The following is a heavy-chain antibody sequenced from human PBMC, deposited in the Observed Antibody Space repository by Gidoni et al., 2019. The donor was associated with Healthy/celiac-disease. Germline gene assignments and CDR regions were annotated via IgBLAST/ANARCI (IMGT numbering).Heavy chain of an antibody. V-gene: IGHV4-39*01. J-gene: IGHJ6*02. D-gene: IGHD1-26*01. Sequence: QLQLQESGPGLVTPSETLSLTCTVPGGSISSSSYYWGWIRQPPGKGLEWIGSIYYSGSTYYNPSLKSRVTISVDTSKNQFSLKLSSVTASDTAVYYCASWEGQLQYYYGMDVWGQGTTVTVSS. CDR1: GGSISSSSYY. CDR2: IYYSGST. CDR3: ASWEGQLQYYYGMDV.